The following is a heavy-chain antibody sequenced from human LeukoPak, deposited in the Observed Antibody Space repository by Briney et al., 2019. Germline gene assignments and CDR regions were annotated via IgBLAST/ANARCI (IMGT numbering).Heavy chain of an antibody. CDR2: ISSSGRTI. J-gene: IGHJ4*02. Sequence: GGSLRLSCAASGFTFSSYEMNWVRQAPGKGLEWVSHISSSGRTIYYADSVKGRFTISRDNAKNSLYLQMNSLRAEDTAVYYCAREGRGISSGYDVVRYFDYWGQGTLVTVSS. D-gene: IGHD3-22*01. V-gene: IGHV3-48*03. CDR1: GFTFSSYE. CDR3: AREGRGISSGYDVVRYFDY.